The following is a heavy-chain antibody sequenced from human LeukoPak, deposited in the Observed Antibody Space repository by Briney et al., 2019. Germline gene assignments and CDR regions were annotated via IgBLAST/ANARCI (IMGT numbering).Heavy chain of an antibody. V-gene: IGHV4-59*01. Sequence: PSETLSLTCTVSGGSISSYYWSWIRQPPGKGLEWIGYIYYSGSTNYNPSLKSRVTISVDTSKNQFSLKLSSVTAADTAVYYCARDQGYSYGFWLDPWGQGTLVTVSS. CDR3: ARDQGYSYGFWLDP. CDR1: GGSISSYY. J-gene: IGHJ5*02. CDR2: IYYSGST. D-gene: IGHD5-18*01.